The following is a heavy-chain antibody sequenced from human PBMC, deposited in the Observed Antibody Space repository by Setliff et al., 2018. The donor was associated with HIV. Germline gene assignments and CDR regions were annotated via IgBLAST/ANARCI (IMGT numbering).Heavy chain of an antibody. CDR1: GFSISRSYY. D-gene: IGHD2-15*01. CDR2: VYHSGST. Sequence: PSETLSLTCAVSGFSISRSYYWAWIRQPPGKGLEWIASVYHSGSTYYNPSLKSRVAISVDTSKNQFSLRVSSVTATDTAMYFCARGGGVAVTTTGGTASFDYWGQGTLVTVSS. V-gene: IGHV4-38-2*01. CDR3: ARGGGVAVTTTGGTASFDY. J-gene: IGHJ4*02.